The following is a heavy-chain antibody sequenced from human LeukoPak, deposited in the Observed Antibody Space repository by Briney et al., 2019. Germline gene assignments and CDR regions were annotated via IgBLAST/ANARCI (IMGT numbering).Heavy chain of an antibody. D-gene: IGHD3-3*01. V-gene: IGHV3-21*01. CDR3: ARSNDFWSGYYDNYYYGMDV. CDR2: ISSSSSYI. J-gene: IGHJ6*02. CDR1: GFTFSSYS. Sequence: PGGSLRLSCAASGFTFSSYSMNWVRQAPEKGLEWVSSISSSSSYIYYADSVKGRFTISRDNAKNSLYLQMNSLRAEDTAVYYCARSNDFWSGYYDNYYYGMDVWGQGTTVTVSS.